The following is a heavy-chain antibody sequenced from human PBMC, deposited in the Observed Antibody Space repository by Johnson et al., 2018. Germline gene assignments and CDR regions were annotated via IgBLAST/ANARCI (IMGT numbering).Heavy chain of an antibody. D-gene: IGHD6-6*01. CDR1: GFTFSDYY. J-gene: IGHJ3*02. CDR3: ARVVESSSWGLGVAFDI. CDR2: ISSSGSTI. Sequence: QVQLVESGGGLVKPGGSLRLSCAASGFTFSDYYMSWIRQAPGKGLEWVSYISSSGSTIYYADSVKGRFTISRDNSKNTLYLQMNSLRAEDTDVYYCARVVESSSWGLGVAFDIWGQGTMVTVSS. V-gene: IGHV3-11*04.